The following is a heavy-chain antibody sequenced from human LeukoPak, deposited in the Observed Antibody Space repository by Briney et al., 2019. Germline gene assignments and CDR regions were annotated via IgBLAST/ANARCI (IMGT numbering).Heavy chain of an antibody. CDR1: GFTFSHYA. CDR3: SRARNGTLKY. V-gene: IGHV3-30*01. CDR2: ISYDGSHQ. Sequence: QPGGSLRLSCAASGFTFSHYAMHWVRQAPGKGLEWVAVISYDGSHQYSADSVKGRLTISRDNSKHTLYLQMNSLRPEDTAVYYWSRARNGTLKYWGEGSLVTVSS. D-gene: IGHD1-26*01. J-gene: IGHJ4*02.